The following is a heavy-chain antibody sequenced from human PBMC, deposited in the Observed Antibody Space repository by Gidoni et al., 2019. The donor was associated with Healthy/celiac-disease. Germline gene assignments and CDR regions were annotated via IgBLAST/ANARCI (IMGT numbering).Heavy chain of an antibody. Sequence: QVQLVQSGAEVKKPGSSVKVSCKASGGTFSSYAISWVRQAPGQGLEWMGRIIPILGIANYAQKFQGRVTITADKSTSTAYMELSSLRSEDTAVYYCARKGRCSSSCFHYGMDVWGQGTTVTVSS. D-gene: IGHD6-13*01. CDR1: GGTFSSYA. V-gene: IGHV1-69*04. J-gene: IGHJ6*02. CDR3: ARKGRCSSSCFHYGMDV. CDR2: IIPILGIA.